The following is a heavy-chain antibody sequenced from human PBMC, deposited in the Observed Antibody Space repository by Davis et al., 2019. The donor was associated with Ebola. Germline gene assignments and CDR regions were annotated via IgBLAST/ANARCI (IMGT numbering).Heavy chain of an antibody. CDR2: IKQDGGEK. Sequence: GESLKISCAASGFTFDDCAMHWVRQAPGKGPEWVAIIKQDGGEKYYVDSVKGRFTISRDYSKNTLSLQMNSLRAEDTAVYYCAKADPQQYFDYWGQGTLVTVSS. J-gene: IGHJ4*02. CDR3: AKADPQQYFDY. CDR1: GFTFDDCA. V-gene: IGHV3-7*01.